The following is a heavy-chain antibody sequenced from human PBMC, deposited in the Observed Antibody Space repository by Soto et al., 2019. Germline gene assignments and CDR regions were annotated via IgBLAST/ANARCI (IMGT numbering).Heavy chain of an antibody. J-gene: IGHJ4*02. D-gene: IGHD3-10*01. CDR3: ARDDLWFGESQFLFDF. CDR1: GFTFSSYG. Sequence: SGGSLRLSCAASGFTFSSYGMHWVRQAPGKGLEWVAVIWYDGSNKYYADSVKGRFTISRDNSKNTLYLQMNSLRAEDTAVYYCARDDLWFGESQFLFDFWGQGTLVTVS. CDR2: IWYDGSNK. V-gene: IGHV3-33*01.